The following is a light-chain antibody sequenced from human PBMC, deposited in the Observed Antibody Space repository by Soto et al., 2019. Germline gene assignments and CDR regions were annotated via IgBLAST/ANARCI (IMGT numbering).Light chain of an antibody. CDR1: QSISSW. J-gene: IGKJ4*01. V-gene: IGKV1-5*01. Sequence: DIQMTQSPSTLSASVGDRVTITCRASQSISSWLAWYQQKPGKAPKLLIYDASSLESGVPSRFSGSGSGTEFTLTISSLQPDDFATYYCQQYNSPLALTFGGGTKVEIK. CDR2: DAS. CDR3: QQYNSPLALT.